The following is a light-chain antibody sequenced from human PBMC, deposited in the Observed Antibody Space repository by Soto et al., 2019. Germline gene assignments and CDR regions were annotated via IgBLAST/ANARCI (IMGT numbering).Light chain of an antibody. CDR3: KQYNNWPPT. J-gene: IGKJ1*01. CDR2: GAS. CDR1: QSVSSN. Sequence: EIVMTQSPATLSVSPGERAPLSCRASQSVSSNLAWYQQKPGQAPRLLIYGASTRATDIPARFSGSGSGTEFPLPISSLQSEDFAVYSCKQYNNWPPTFGQGTKVDI. V-gene: IGKV3-15*01.